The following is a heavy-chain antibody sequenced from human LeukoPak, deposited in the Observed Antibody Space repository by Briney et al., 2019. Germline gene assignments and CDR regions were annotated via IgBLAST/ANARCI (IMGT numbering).Heavy chain of an antibody. D-gene: IGHD3-10*01. CDR3: ARAVGSGSYTDY. Sequence: SETLSLTCTVSGGSISSSSYYWGWIRQPPGKGLEWIGSVYYSGSTNYNPSLKSRVTISVDTSKNQFSLKLSSVTAADTAVYYCARAVGSGSYTDYWGQGTLVTVSS. CDR2: VYYSGST. CDR1: GGSISSSSYY. V-gene: IGHV4-39*07. J-gene: IGHJ4*02.